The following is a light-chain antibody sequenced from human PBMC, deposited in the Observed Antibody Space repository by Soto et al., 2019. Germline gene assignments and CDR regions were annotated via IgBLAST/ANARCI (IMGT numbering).Light chain of an antibody. CDR2: RNN. CDR1: SFIIGSNY. CDR3: AAWDDILSLWV. J-gene: IGLJ3*02. V-gene: IGLV1-47*01. Sequence: QSVLTQPPSASGTPGQRVTISCSGSSFIIGSNYVYWYQQIPGTAPKLLIYRNNQRPSGVPDRFSGSKSGTSASLAISGLRSEDEADYYCAAWDDILSLWVFGGGTKLTVL.